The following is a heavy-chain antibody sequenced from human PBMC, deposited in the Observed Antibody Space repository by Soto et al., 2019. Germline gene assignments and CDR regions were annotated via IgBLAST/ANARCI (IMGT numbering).Heavy chain of an antibody. CDR1: GYAFTTYG. CDR2: ISAHNGNT. CDR3: ARGRYGDY. Sequence: QVHLVQPGAEVKKPGASVKVSCKGSGYAFTTYGITWVRQAPGQGLEWMGWISAHNGNTNYAHKLQGRVTVTRDTSTSTAYMELRSLRSDDTAVYYCARGRYGDYWGQGALVTVSS. J-gene: IGHJ4*02. V-gene: IGHV1-18*01. D-gene: IGHD1-1*01.